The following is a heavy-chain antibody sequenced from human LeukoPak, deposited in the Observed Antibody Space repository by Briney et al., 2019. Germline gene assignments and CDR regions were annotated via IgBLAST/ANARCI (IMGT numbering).Heavy chain of an antibody. V-gene: IGHV4-61*02. Sequence: SETLSLTCTVSGGSISSGSYYWSWIRQPAGKGLEWIGRIYTSGCTNYNPSLKSRVTLSVDTSKNQFSLKLSSVTAADTAVYYCASGSAAGRLGGHDYWGQGTLVTVSS. CDR2: IYTSGCT. CDR3: ASGSAAGRLGGHDY. D-gene: IGHD6-13*01. J-gene: IGHJ4*02. CDR1: GGSISSGSYY.